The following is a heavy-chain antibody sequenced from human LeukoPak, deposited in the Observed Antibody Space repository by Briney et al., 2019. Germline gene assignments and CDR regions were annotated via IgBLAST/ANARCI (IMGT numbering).Heavy chain of an antibody. CDR1: GGSFSGYY. Sequence: PSETLSLTCAVYGGSFSGYYWSWIRHPPGKGLEWIGEINHSGSTNYNPSLKSRVTISVDTSKNQFSLKLSSVTAADTAVYYCARGKGSYGTDFDYWGQGTLVTVSS. CDR3: ARGKGSYGTDFDY. D-gene: IGHD1-26*01. V-gene: IGHV4-34*01. J-gene: IGHJ4*02. CDR2: INHSGST.